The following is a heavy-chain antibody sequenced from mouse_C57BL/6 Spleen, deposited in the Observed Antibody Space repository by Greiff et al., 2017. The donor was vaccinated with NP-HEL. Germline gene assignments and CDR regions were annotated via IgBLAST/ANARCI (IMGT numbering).Heavy chain of an antibody. V-gene: IGHV1-22*01. CDR1: GYTFTDYN. CDR3: ARGVYYDYDERFAY. J-gene: IGHJ3*01. Sequence: VQLKESGPELVKPGASVKMSCKASGYTFTDYNMHWVKQSHGKSLEWIGYINPNNGGTSYNQKFKGKATLTVNKSSSTAYMELRSLTSEDSAVYYCARGVYYDYDERFAYWGQGTLVTVSA. CDR2: INPNNGGT. D-gene: IGHD2-4*01.